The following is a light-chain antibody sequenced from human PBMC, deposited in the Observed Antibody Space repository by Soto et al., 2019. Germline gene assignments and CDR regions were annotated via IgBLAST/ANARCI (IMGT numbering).Light chain of an antibody. Sequence: QSLLTQPPSASGTPGQRVTISCSGSSSNIGSNTVNWYQQLPGTAPKLLIYSNNQRPSGVPDRFSGSKSGTSASLAISGLQSEDEADYYCAAWDDSLNGPGYVFGTGTKLTVL. CDR3: AAWDDSLNGPGYV. CDR1: SSNIGSNT. V-gene: IGLV1-44*01. J-gene: IGLJ1*01. CDR2: SNN.